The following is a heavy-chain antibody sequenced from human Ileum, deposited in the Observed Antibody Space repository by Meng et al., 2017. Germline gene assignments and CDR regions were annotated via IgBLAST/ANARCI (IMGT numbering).Heavy chain of an antibody. CDR1: GSSFSNHA. CDR3: AKGGSSFGYNDF. D-gene: IGHD5-18*01. V-gene: IGHV3-23*01. Sequence: GGSLRPSCAASGSSFSNHAMSWVRLAPERGLEWVSVISNSGGRIYYTDSVEGRFTIPRDNSENTLFLQMRSLLAEDTAVYFCAKGGSSFGYNDFWGQGTQVTVSS. J-gene: IGHJ4*02. CDR2: ISNSGGRI.